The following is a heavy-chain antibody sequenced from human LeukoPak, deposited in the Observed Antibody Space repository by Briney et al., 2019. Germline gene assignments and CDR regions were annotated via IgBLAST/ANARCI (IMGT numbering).Heavy chain of an antibody. CDR3: ATSIGSYSPFDY. J-gene: IGHJ4*02. CDR1: GYTLTELS. Sequence: GASVKVSCKVSGYTLTELSMHWVRQAPGKGLERMGGFDPEDGETIYAQKFQGRVTMTEDTSTDTAYMELSSLRSEDTAVYYCATSIGSYSPFDYWGQGTLVTVSS. V-gene: IGHV1-24*01. D-gene: IGHD1-26*01. CDR2: FDPEDGET.